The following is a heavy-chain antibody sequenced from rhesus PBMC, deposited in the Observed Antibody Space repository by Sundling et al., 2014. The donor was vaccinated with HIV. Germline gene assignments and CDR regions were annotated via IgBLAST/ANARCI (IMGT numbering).Heavy chain of an antibody. CDR2: IYGSGGDT. V-gene: IGHV4-93*01. CDR1: GASISSSNW. CDR3: ASPWNSWSGFDY. Sequence: QVQLQESGPGLVKPSETLSLTCTVSGASISSSNWWSWIRQSPGKGLEWIGGIYGSGGDTEYNPSLKSRVTISKDTSKNQFSLKLTSVTAADTAVYYCASPWNSWSGFDYWGQGVLVTVSS. J-gene: IGHJ4*01. D-gene: IGHD6-13*01.